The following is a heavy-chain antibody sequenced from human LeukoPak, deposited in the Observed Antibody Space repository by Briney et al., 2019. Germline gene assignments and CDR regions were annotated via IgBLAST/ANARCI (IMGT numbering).Heavy chain of an antibody. CDR3: ASTGLRYFDGD. V-gene: IGHV4-34*01. CDR1: GGSFSGYY. D-gene: IGHD3-9*01. J-gene: IGHJ4*02. CDR2: INHSGST. Sequence: SETLSLTCAVYGGSFSGYYWSWIRQPPGKGLEWIGEINHSGSTNYNPTLKSRVTISVDTSKNQFSLKLSSVTAADTAVYYCASTGLRYFDGDWGQGTLVTVSS.